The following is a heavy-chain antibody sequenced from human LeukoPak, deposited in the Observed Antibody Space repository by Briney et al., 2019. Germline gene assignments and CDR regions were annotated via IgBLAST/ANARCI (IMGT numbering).Heavy chain of an antibody. D-gene: IGHD3-10*01. CDR1: GYTFTSYY. CDR2: INPSGGST. Sequence: ASVKVSCKASGYTFTSYYMHWVRQAPGQGLEWMGTINPSGGSTSYAQKFQGRVTVTRDTSTSTVYMELSSLRSEDTAVYYCARGRVYGSGSYDNWFDPWGQGTLVTVSS. J-gene: IGHJ5*02. V-gene: IGHV1-46*01. CDR3: ARGRVYGSGSYDNWFDP.